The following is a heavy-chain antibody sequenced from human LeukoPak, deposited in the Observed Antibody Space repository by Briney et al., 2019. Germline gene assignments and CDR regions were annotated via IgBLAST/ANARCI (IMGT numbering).Heavy chain of an antibody. Sequence: SVKVSCKASGGTFSSYAISWVRQAPGQGLEWMGRIIPILGIAYYAQKFQGRVTITADKSTSTAYMELSSLRSEDTAVYYCARAAFAYGGTIDYWGQGTLVTVSS. CDR1: GGTFSSYA. V-gene: IGHV1-69*04. CDR2: IIPILGIA. CDR3: ARAAFAYGGTIDY. D-gene: IGHD4-23*01. J-gene: IGHJ4*02.